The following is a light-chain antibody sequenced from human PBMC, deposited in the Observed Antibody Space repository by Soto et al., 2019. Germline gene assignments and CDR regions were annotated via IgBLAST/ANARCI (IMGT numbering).Light chain of an antibody. Sequence: AIQMTQSPSSLSASVGDRVTMTCRASQGINNELVWYQQKPGKAPKLLIYAASNLHSGVPSRFSGSGSGTDFALTISSLQPEDFATYFCLHDYNYPRTFGQGTKVE. V-gene: IGKV1-6*01. CDR2: AAS. J-gene: IGKJ1*01. CDR3: LHDYNYPRT. CDR1: QGINNE.